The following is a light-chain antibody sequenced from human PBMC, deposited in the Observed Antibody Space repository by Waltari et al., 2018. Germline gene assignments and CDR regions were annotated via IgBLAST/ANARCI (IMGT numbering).Light chain of an antibody. V-gene: IGKV3-20*01. Sequence: EIVLTQSPGTLSLSPGERATLSCRASQTVRTTYFAWYQQKPGQAPTLLIYGASSSATGIPDRFSGSGSGTDFSLTISSLEPEDFAVYYCQQYDISPLTFGGGTKVEIK. CDR1: QTVRTTY. J-gene: IGKJ4*01. CDR2: GAS. CDR3: QQYDISPLT.